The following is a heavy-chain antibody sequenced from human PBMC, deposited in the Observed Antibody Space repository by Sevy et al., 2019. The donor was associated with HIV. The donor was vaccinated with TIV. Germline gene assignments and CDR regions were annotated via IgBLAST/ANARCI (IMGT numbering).Heavy chain of an antibody. Sequence: GESLKISCAASGFTFSSYWMSWVRQAPGKGLEWVANIKQDGSEKYYVDSVKGRFTISRDNAKNSLYLQMNSLRAEDTAMYYCARGVADSKDYYYYGMDVWGQGTTVTVSS. D-gene: IGHD4-4*01. CDR1: GFTFSSYW. CDR2: IKQDGSEK. V-gene: IGHV3-7*01. J-gene: IGHJ6*02. CDR3: ARGVADSKDYYYYGMDV.